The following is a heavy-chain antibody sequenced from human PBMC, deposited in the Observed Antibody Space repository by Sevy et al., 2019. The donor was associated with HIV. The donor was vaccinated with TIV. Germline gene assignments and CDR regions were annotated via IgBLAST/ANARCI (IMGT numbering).Heavy chain of an antibody. CDR3: ARESIGAVGDFDY. CDR2: IYYSGST. D-gene: IGHD6-13*01. CDR1: GGSFNKYF. J-gene: IGHJ4*02. Sequence: SETLSLTCTVSGGSFNKYFWSWIRQPPGKGLEWIGYIYYSGSTYYNPSLKSRVTISVDTSKNQFSLKLSSVTAADTAVYYCARESIGAVGDFDYWGQGTLVTVSS. V-gene: IGHV4-59*01.